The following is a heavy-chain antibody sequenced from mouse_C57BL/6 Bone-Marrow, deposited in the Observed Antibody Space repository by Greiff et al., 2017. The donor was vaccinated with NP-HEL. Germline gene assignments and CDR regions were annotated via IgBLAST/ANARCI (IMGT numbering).Heavy chain of an antibody. Sequence: VQLQQSGAELVRPGASVKLSCTASGFNIKDDYMHWVKQRPEQGLEWIGWIDPENGDTEYASKFQGKATITADTSSNTAYLQLSSLTSEDTAVYYCTTWQIRIYYGNYFDYWGQGTTLTVSS. J-gene: IGHJ2*01. CDR2: IDPENGDT. CDR1: GFNIKDDY. D-gene: IGHD2-1*01. CDR3: TTWQIRIYYGNYFDY. V-gene: IGHV14-4*01.